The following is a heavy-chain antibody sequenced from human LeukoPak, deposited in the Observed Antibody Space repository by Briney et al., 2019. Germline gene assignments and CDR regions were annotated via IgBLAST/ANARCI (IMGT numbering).Heavy chain of an antibody. J-gene: IGHJ4*02. D-gene: IGHD3-22*01. CDR2: IRYDGSNK. V-gene: IGHV3-30*02. CDR1: GFTFSSYG. CDR3: AKDEWGTTDYDSSGCYYDGGY. Sequence: GGSLRLSCAASGFTFSSYGMHWVRQAPGKGLEWVAFIRYDGSNKYYADSVRGRFTISRDNSKNTLYLQMNSLRAEDTAVYYCAKDEWGTTDYDSSGCYYDGGYWGQGTLVTVSS.